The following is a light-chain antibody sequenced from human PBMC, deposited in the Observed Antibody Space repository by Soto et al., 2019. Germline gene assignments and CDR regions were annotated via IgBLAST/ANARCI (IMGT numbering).Light chain of an antibody. CDR1: RSDVGRYNY. Sequence: QSVLTQPPSAAGSPGQSVTLSCTGTRSDVGRYNYVSWYQQHPGKAPKLMISEVNKRASGVPDRFSGSKSGNTASLTVSGLQAEDEADYYCSSYAGTPFVFGTGTKVTVL. J-gene: IGLJ1*01. CDR3: SSYAGTPFV. V-gene: IGLV2-8*01. CDR2: EVN.